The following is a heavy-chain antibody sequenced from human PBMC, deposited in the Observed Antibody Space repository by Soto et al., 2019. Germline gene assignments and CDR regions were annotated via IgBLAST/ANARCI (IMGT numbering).Heavy chain of an antibody. CDR2: IKSKADGGTT. D-gene: IGHD2-2*01. V-gene: IGHV3-15*07. Sequence: PGGSLRLSCAASGFIFSNAWINWVRQAPGKGLEWVGRIKSKADGGTTDFAAPVKGRFAISRDDSKNMMYMEMSSLRTEDTAVYYCTIDSYINMPIVRFDYRGHGTLVTGSS. CDR1: GFIFSNAW. CDR3: TIDSYINMPIVRFDY. J-gene: IGHJ4*01.